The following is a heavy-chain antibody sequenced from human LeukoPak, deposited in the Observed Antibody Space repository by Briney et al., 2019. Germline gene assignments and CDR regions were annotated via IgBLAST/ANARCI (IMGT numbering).Heavy chain of an antibody. CDR2: TYYRSKWYN. Sequence: SQTLSLTGAISAFSVSTTDCAWQWIRQSPSRGLEWLGRTYYRSKWYNDYAGSEKSRNTINPDTSKNLFALQLKSVTPDDTAVYYCARGRHSAFDIWGQGTVVAVSS. V-gene: IGHV6-1*01. CDR1: AFSVSTTDCA. J-gene: IGHJ3*02. CDR3: ARGRHSAFDI.